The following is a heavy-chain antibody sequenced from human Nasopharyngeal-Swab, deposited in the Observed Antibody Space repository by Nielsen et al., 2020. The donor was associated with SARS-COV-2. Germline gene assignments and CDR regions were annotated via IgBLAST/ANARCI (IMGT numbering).Heavy chain of an antibody. CDR1: GFTFSDYY. CDR2: ISSSGSTI. J-gene: IGHJ4*02. D-gene: IGHD4-17*01. CDR3: AKDPRSNGYGDYFDY. V-gene: IGHV3-11*01. Sequence: GESLKISCAASGFTFSDYYMSWIRQAPGKGLEWVSYISSSGSTIYYADSVKGRFTISRDNSKNTLYLQMNSLRAEDTAVYYCAKDPRSNGYGDYFDYWGQGTLVTVSS.